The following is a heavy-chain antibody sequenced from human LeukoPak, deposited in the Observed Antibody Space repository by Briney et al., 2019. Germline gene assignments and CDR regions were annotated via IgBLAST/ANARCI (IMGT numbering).Heavy chain of an antibody. Sequence: GGSLRLSCAASGFTFSSYGMHWVRQAPGKGLEWVAVISYDGSNKYYADSVKGRFTISRDNSKNTLYLQMNSLRAEDTAVYYCAKTHLWLGEFREEHFDYWGQGTLVTVSS. CDR3: AKTHLWLGEFREEHFDY. CDR2: ISYDGSNK. CDR1: GFTFSSYG. J-gene: IGHJ4*02. D-gene: IGHD3-10*01. V-gene: IGHV3-30*18.